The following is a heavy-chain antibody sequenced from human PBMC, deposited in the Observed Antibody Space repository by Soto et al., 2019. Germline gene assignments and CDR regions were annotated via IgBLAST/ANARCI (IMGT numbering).Heavy chain of an antibody. J-gene: IGHJ6*03. CDR1: GYTLTNYG. CDR2: ISAYNGHA. Sequence: QVQLVQSGGEVKNPGASVKVSCKAFGYTLTNYGISWVRQAPGQGLEWMGWISAYNGHANYAQKCQGRGRLTTDRPMNTAYMERSSLGSDDTGEYYCAREGYCGSSMCYGGYYYMDVWGKGTTGTVS. D-gene: IGHD2-2*01. V-gene: IGHV1-18*01. CDR3: AREGYCGSSMCYGGYYYMDV.